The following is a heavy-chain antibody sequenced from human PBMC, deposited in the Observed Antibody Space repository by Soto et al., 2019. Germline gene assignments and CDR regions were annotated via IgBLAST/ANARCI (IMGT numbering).Heavy chain of an antibody. CDR3: ARTSMQSRGYSYGHGGMDV. CDR2: IDPSDSYT. D-gene: IGHD5-18*01. V-gene: IGHV5-10-1*01. J-gene: IGHJ6*02. CDR1: GHSFTNYW. Sequence: GESLKISCKGSGHSFTNYWIDWVRQMPGKGLEWMGRIDPSDSYTNYSPSFQGHVTISADKSISTAYLQWSSLKASDTAMYYCARTSMQSRGYSYGHGGMDVWGQGTTVTVSS.